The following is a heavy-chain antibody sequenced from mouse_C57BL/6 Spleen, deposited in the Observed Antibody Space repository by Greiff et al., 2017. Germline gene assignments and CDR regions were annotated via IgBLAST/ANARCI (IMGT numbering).Heavy chain of an antibody. Sequence: QVHVKQPGAELVKPGASVKMSCKASGYTFTSYWITWVKQRPGQGLEWIGDIYPGSGSTNYNEKFKSKATLTVDTSSSTAYMQLSSLTSEDSAVYYCAREDSSGSFDYWGQGTTLTVSS. J-gene: IGHJ2*01. D-gene: IGHD3-2*02. CDR1: GYTFTSYW. V-gene: IGHV1-55*01. CDR3: AREDSSGSFDY. CDR2: IYPGSGST.